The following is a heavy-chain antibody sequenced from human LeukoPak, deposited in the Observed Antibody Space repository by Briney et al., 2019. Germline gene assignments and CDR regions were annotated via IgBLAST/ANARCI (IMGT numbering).Heavy chain of an antibody. CDR3: AREEGYCSSTICSASFDY. Sequence: ASVRVSCKASGYTFTGYYMHWVRQAPGLGLEWMGWINPNSGGTKYAQKFQGRVTMTRDTSISTVYMEVSRLRSDDTAVYYCAREEGYCSSTICSASFDYWGQGTLVIVSS. CDR1: GYTFTGYY. V-gene: IGHV1-2*02. CDR2: INPNSGGT. D-gene: IGHD2-2*01. J-gene: IGHJ4*02.